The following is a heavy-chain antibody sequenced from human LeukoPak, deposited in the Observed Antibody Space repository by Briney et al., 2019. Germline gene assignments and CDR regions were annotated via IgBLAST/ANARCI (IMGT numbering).Heavy chain of an antibody. CDR2: IKSQTDGGTT. Sequence: GGALRLSCKGSGFTFTNACMSWVRLAPGKGLGWVGHIKSQTDGGTTDYAAPVKGRFTISRDDSKNTLYLQLNSLKTEDTAVYYCTTGTWIQLWLADYWGQGTLVTVSS. D-gene: IGHD5-18*01. V-gene: IGHV3-15*01. J-gene: IGHJ4*02. CDR3: TTGTWIQLWLADY. CDR1: GFTFTNAC.